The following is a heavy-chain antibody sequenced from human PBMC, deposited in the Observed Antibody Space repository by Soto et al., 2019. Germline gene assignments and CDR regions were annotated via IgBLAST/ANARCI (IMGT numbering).Heavy chain of an antibody. J-gene: IGHJ6*02. V-gene: IGHV3-7*03. CDR2: IKADGTEK. CDR3: VTAVRGYNANGDL. D-gene: IGHD5-12*01. CDR1: GFTFSSYW. Sequence: GGSLRLSCVGSGFTFSSYWMGWVRQTPGKGLGWVATIKADGTEKYYVDSVKGRFTFSRDNAETSVYLEMNSLRAEDTAVYYCVTAVRGYNANGDLWGQGTTVTVSS.